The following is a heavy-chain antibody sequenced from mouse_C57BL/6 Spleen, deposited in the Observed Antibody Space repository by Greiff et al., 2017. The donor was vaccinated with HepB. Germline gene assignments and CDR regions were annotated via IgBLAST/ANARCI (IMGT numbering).Heavy chain of an antibody. V-gene: IGHV1-50*01. CDR2: IDPADSYT. J-gene: IGHJ1*03. Sequence: VQLQQPGAELVKPGASVKLSCKASGYTFTSYWMPWVKQRPGQGLEWIGEIDPADSYTNYNQTFKGKATVTVDTSSSTAYMQLSSLTSEDSAVYYCARSRAGAGYFDVWGTGTTVTVSS. CDR3: ARSRAGAGYFDV. D-gene: IGHD4-1*01. CDR1: GYTFTSYW.